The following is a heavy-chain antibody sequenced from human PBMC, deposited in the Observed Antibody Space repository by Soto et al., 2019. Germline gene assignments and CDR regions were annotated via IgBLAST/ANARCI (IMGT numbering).Heavy chain of an antibody. Sequence: QVQLVESGGGVVQPGRSLRLSCAASGFTFSSYGMHWVRQAPGKGLGWVAVISDDGSNKYYADSVKCRFTISRDNSKNTLYLQMNSLGAEDTAVYCCAKALFSSSSYNWFDPWVQGTLVTVSS. J-gene: IGHJ5*02. V-gene: IGHV3-30*18. CDR3: AKALFSSSSYNWFDP. CDR1: GFTFSSYG. D-gene: IGHD6-6*01. CDR2: ISDDGSNK.